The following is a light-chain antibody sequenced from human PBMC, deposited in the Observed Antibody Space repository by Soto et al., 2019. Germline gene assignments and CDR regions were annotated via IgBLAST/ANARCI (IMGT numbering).Light chain of an antibody. CDR2: GAS. CDR1: QSVSSS. V-gene: IGKV3-15*01. CDR3: QQYNNWPWT. Sequence: EIVMTQSPATLSVSPGERATLSCRASQSVSSSLAWYQQKPGQAPRLLIYGASTRATGIPARFSGSGSGTELTLTISSLQSEDFAVYYCQQYNNWPWTFGQGTKV. J-gene: IGKJ1*01.